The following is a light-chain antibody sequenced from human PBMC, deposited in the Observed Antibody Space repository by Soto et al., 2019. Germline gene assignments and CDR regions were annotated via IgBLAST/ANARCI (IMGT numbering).Light chain of an antibody. CDR1: SSDVGGYTY. CDR3: SSYTSSSTLV. Sequence: QSVLTQPASVSGSPGQSITISCTGTSSDVGGYTYVSWYQQHPGKAPKLMIYDVSNRPSGVSNRFSGSKSGNTASLTISGLQAEDEADYYCSSYTSSSTLVFGTGTNSPS. V-gene: IGLV2-14*01. J-gene: IGLJ1*01. CDR2: DVS.